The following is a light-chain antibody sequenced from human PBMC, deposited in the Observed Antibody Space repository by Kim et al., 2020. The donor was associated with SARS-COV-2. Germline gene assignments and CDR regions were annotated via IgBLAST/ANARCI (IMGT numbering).Light chain of an antibody. CDR2: GAF. J-gene: IGKJ2*01. Sequence: EIVMTQSPATLSVSPGERATLSCRASQSVSSNLAWYQQKPGQAPRLLIYGAFTRATGIPARFSGSGSGTEFTLTINSLQSEDFAFYYCQQYKNWPYTFGQGTKLEI. CDR3: QQYKNWPYT. CDR1: QSVSSN. V-gene: IGKV3-15*01.